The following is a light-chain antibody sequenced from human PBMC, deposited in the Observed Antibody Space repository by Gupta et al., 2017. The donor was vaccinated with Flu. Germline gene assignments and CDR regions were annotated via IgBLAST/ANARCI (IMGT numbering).Light chain of an antibody. V-gene: IGKV3-20*01. CDR1: QSVSSNY. Sequence: ERATLSCRASQSVSSNYLAWYQQKPGQAPRLLVYGASSRATGIPDRFSGSGSGTDFSLTISRLEPEDFAVYYCQQYGSFPWTFGQGTKEEIK. CDR2: GAS. CDR3: QQYGSFPWT. J-gene: IGKJ1*01.